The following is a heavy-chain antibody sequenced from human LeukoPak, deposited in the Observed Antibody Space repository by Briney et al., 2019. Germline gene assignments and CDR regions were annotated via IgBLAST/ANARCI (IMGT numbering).Heavy chain of an antibody. CDR1: GGSISSSNW. D-gene: IGHD3-9*01. CDR3: ARDRRDYDILTGYLLREDAFDI. CDR2: IYHSGST. Sequence: PSGTLSLTCAVSGGSISSSNWWSWVRQPPGKGLEWIGEIYHSGSTNYNPSLKSRVTISVDKSKNQFSLKLSSVTAADTAVYYCARDRRDYDILTGYLLREDAFDIWGQGTMVTVSS. J-gene: IGHJ3*02. V-gene: IGHV4-4*02.